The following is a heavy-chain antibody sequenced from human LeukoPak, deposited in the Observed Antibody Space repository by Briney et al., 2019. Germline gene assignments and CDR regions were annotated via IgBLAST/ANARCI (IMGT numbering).Heavy chain of an antibody. Sequence: GGSLRLSCAASEFTLRSYAMSWVRQTPGKGLGWVSAISESGGRTYYADSVKGRFTISRDNSKNTLYLQMSSLRAEDTAIYYCAKDRAGTTSFDIWGQGTMVTVSS. CDR3: AKDRAGTTSFDI. CDR2: ISESGGRT. D-gene: IGHD1-1*01. V-gene: IGHV3-23*01. CDR1: EFTLRSYA. J-gene: IGHJ3*02.